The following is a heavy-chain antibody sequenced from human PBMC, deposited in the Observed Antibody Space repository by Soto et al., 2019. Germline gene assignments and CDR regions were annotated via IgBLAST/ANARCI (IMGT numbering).Heavy chain of an antibody. D-gene: IGHD3-22*01. CDR2: IDPSDSYT. J-gene: IGHJ6*02. V-gene: IGHV5-10-1*01. Sequence: PGESLKISCKGSGYSFTSYWISWVRQMPGKXLEWMGRIDPSDSYTDYSPSFQGHVTISTDKSITTAYLQWSSLKASDTAMYYCARKPNYYDSLGDYYYAMDVWGQGTTVTVSS. CDR1: GYSFTSYW. CDR3: ARKPNYYDSLGDYYYAMDV.